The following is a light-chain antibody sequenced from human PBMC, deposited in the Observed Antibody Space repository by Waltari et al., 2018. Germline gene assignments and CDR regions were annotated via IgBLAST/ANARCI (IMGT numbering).Light chain of an antibody. V-gene: IGKV1-12*01. Sequence: DIQMTQSPSSVSASVGDRVTISCRASHDISSYLAWYQQKPGKAPKLLIYAASSLLSGGPSRFSGSRSGTDFTLTISSLQADDSATYYCQQGKTFPLTFGGGTKVEI. CDR1: HDISSY. CDR3: QQGKTFPLT. CDR2: AAS. J-gene: IGKJ4*01.